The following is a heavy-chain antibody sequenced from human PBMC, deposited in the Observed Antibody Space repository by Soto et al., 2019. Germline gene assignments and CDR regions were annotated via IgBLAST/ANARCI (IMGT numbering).Heavy chain of an antibody. CDR3: ARIPYYYGMDV. V-gene: IGHV4-34*01. CDR2: IYHSGST. CDR1: GGSFSGYY. J-gene: IGHJ6*02. Sequence: SETLSLTCAVYGGSFSGYYWSWIRQPPGKGLEWIGYIYHSGSTYYNPSLKSRVTISVDRSKNQFSLKLSSVTAADTAVYYCARIPYYYGMDVWGQGTTVTVSS. D-gene: IGHD2-2*02.